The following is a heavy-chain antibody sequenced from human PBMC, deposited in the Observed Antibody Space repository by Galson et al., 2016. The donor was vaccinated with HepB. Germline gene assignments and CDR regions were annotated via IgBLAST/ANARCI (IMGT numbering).Heavy chain of an antibody. CDR3: VSRTATAHF. D-gene: IGHD2/OR15-2a*01. V-gene: IGHV5-51*01. CDR2: IYPGDSET. Sequence: QSGAEVKKPGEFLKISCKASGYSFTSFWIGWVRQMPGKGLEWMGIIYPGDSETRYSSSFQGQVTISADESINVVYLQWSSLKASDTGVYYCVSRTATAHFWGQGTLVSVSS. CDR1: GYSFTSFW. J-gene: IGHJ4*02.